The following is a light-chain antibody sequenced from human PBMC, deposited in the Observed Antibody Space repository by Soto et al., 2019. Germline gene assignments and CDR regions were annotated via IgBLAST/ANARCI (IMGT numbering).Light chain of an antibody. CDR3: LQHDSYPWT. CDR2: AAS. J-gene: IGKJ1*01. V-gene: IGKV1-17*01. CDR1: LGIRND. Sequence: IQMTQSPSSLSASVGDRVTITCRASLGIRNDVGWYQHKPGKAPKRLIYAASSLQSGVTSRFSGSGSGTEFTLTISSLQPEAFATYFGLQHDSYPWTLGQGTKVEFK.